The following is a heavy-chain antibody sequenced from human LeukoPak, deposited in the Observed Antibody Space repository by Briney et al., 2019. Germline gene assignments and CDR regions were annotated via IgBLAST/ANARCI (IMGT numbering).Heavy chain of an antibody. CDR3: AHTVTPRYFQF. V-gene: IGHV3-21*01. D-gene: IGHD4-17*01. CDR1: GFTFSNYS. CDR2: ISSSSSYI. J-gene: IGHJ1*01. Sequence: GGSLRLSCAASGFTFSNYSMAWVRQAPGRGLEWVSFISSSSSYIYYADSVKGRFTISRDNAKNSLYLQMNSLRTEDTALYYCAHTVTPRYFQFWGQGTLVTVSS.